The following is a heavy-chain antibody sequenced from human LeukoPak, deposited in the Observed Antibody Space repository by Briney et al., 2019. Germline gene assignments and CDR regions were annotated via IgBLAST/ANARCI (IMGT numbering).Heavy chain of an antibody. Sequence: PGGSLRLSCAASGFTFSSCAMSWVRQAPGKGLEWVSAISGSGGSTYYADSVKGRFTISRDNSKNTLYLQMNSLRAEDTAVYYCAKTIVVVISYYFDYWGQGTLVTVSS. CDR1: GFTFSSCA. CDR3: AKTIVVVISYYFDY. J-gene: IGHJ4*02. V-gene: IGHV3-23*01. D-gene: IGHD3-22*01. CDR2: ISGSGGST.